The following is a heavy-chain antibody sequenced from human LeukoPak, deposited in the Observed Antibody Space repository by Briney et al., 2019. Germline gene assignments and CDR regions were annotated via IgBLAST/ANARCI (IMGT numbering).Heavy chain of an antibody. CDR2: ISAYNGNT. CDR3: ARDHGVYSYGIGRYYFDY. CDR1: GYTFTSYG. V-gene: IGHV1-18*01. D-gene: IGHD5-18*01. Sequence: ASVKVSCKASGYTFTSYGISWVRQAPGQGLEWMGWISAYNGNTNYAQKLQGRVTMTTDTSTSTAYMELRSLRSDDTAVYYCARDHGVYSYGIGRYYFDYWGQGTLVTVSS. J-gene: IGHJ4*02.